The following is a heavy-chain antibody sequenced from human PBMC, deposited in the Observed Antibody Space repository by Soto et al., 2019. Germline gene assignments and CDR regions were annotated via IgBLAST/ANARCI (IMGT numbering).Heavy chain of an antibody. CDR1: GGTFSNFV. Sequence: ASVKVSCKASGGTFSNFVISWVRQAPGQGLEWMGGIIPIFGTANYAQKFQGRVTITADESTSTAYMELSSLRAEDTAVYHCAREGTYKPSAYASSGYYFMDVWGQGTTVTVSS. CDR3: AREGTYKPSAYASSGYYFMDV. V-gene: IGHV1-69*13. D-gene: IGHD3-22*01. J-gene: IGHJ6*02. CDR2: IIPIFGTA.